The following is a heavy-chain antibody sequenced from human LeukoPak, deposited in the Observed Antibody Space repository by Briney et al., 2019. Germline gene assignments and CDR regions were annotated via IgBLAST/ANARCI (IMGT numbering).Heavy chain of an antibody. CDR1: GFTFSSYA. Sequence: PGGSLRLSCAASGFTFSSYAMSWVRQAPGKGLEWVSAISGSGGSTYYADSVKGRFTISRDNAKNSLYLQMNSLRAEDTAVYYCARDRGSSWRTPFDYWGQGTLVTVSS. CDR2: ISGSGGST. CDR3: ARDRGSSWRTPFDY. V-gene: IGHV3-23*01. J-gene: IGHJ4*02. D-gene: IGHD6-13*01.